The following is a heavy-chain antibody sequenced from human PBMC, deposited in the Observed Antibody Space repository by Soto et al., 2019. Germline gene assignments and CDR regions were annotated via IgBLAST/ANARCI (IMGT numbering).Heavy chain of an antibody. V-gene: IGHV1-18*01. CDR2: ISAYNGNT. D-gene: IGHD3-16*01. CDR1: GYTFTSYG. J-gene: IGHJ6*03. CDR3: AGVRGDLLRVYDLYFMDL. Sequence: QVQLVQSGAEVKKPGASVKVSCKASGYTFTSYGISWVRQAPGQGLEWMGWISAYNGNTNYAQKLQGRVTMTTDTFTSTAYMELRSLRSDDTAVYYFAGVRGDLLRVYDLYFMDLWGKGTTVTVSS.